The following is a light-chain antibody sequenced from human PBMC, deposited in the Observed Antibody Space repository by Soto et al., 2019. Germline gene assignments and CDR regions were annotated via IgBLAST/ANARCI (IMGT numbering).Light chain of an antibody. CDR1: SSDIGAYDY. J-gene: IGLJ3*02. CDR2: EVN. CDR3: TSYSRYSVLV. Sequence: QSVLTQPASLSGSPGQSITISCTGTSSDIGAYDYVSWFQQHPGKAPKLMISEVNSPPSGVSDRFSGSNSGNTASLTISGLKAEDEADYYCTSYSRYSVLVFGGGTKVTVL. V-gene: IGLV2-14*01.